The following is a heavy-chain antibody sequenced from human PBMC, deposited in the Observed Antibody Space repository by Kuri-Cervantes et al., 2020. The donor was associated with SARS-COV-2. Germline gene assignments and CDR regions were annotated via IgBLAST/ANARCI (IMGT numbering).Heavy chain of an antibody. J-gene: IGHJ4*02. Sequence: GGTLRLSCAASGFTFSSSGMHWVRQAPGKGREWVAVIWYDGSNKYYADSVKGRFTLSRDNAKNKLFLKMNSLRAEDTAAYYCVRDGEHWNFDYWGQGSLVTVSS. V-gene: IGHV3-33*03. CDR3: VRDGEHWNFDY. D-gene: IGHD1-1*01. CDR1: GFTFSSSG. CDR2: IWYDGSNK.